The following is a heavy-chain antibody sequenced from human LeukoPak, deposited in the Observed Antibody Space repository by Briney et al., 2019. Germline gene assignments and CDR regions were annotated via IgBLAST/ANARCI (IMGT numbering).Heavy chain of an antibody. CDR1: GYTFTSYY. V-gene: IGHV1-46*01. J-gene: IGHJ3*02. CDR3: AREYYGSGSYYTGAFDI. Sequence: ASVKVSCKASGYTFTSYYMHWVRQAPGQGLEWMGIINPSGGGTSYAQKFQDRVTMTRDTSISTAYMELSRLRSDDTAVYYCAREYYGSGSYYTGAFDIWGQGTMVTVSS. D-gene: IGHD3-10*01. CDR2: INPSGGGT.